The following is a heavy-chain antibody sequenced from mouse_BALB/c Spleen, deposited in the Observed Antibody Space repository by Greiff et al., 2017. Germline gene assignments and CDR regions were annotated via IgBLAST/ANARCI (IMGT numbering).Heavy chain of an antibody. Sequence: VQLQQSGAELARPGASVKLSCKASGYTFTDYYINWVKQRTGQGLEWIGEIYPGSGNTYYNEKFKGKATLTADKSSSTAYMQLSSLTSEDSAVYFCARTITTDYAMDYWGQGTSVTVSS. CDR2: IYPGSGNT. CDR1: GYTFTDYY. J-gene: IGHJ4*01. V-gene: IGHV1-77*01. D-gene: IGHD2-4*01. CDR3: ARTITTDYAMDY.